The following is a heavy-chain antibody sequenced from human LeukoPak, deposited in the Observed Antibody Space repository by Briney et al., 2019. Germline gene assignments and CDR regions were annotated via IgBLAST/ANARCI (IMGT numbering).Heavy chain of an antibody. V-gene: IGHV4-59*08. J-gene: IGHJ4*02. CDR2: IFHSGGT. CDR1: GGSISGFY. D-gene: IGHD3-16*01. Sequence: SETLSLTCTVSGGSISGFYWSWIRQPPGKGVEWIGYIFHSGGTDHNPSLKSRLTISTDTPKNQFYLKLSSVTAADTAVYYCARHSWGGYYFDYWGQGILVTVSS. CDR3: ARHSWGGYYFDY.